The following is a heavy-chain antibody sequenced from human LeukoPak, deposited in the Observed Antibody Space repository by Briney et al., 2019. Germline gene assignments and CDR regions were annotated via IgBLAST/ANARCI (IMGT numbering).Heavy chain of an antibody. CDR1: GYSISSGYY. V-gene: IGHV4-38-2*02. CDR2: IYHSGCT. D-gene: IGHD1-20*01. CDR3: ARIGGGITGPFDY. Sequence: PSETLSLTCTVSGYSISSGYYWGWIRQPPGKGLEGIGSIYHSGCTYYTPSLKSRVTISVDTSKNQFSLKLSSVTAADTAVYYCARIGGGITGPFDYWGQGTLVTVSS. J-gene: IGHJ4*02.